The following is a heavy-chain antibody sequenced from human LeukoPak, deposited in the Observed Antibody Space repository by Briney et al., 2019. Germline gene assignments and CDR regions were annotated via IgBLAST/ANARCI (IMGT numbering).Heavy chain of an antibody. CDR2: IDWDDDK. Sequence: SGPTLVIPTQALTLTCTFSGFSLSTSGMRVSWIRQPPGKALEWLARIDWDDDKFYSTSLKTRLTISKDTSKNQVVLTMTNMDPVDTATYYCARGDSSSSEGSFGYWGQGTLVTVSS. CDR3: ARGDSSSSEGSFGY. V-gene: IGHV2-70*04. D-gene: IGHD6-6*01. J-gene: IGHJ4*02. CDR1: GFSLSTSGMR.